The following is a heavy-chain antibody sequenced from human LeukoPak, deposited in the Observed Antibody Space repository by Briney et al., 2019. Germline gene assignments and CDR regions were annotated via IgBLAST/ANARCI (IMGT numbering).Heavy chain of an antibody. V-gene: IGHV3-74*01. CDR1: GFTFSSYW. Sequence: PGGSLRLSCAASGFTFSSYWMHWVRQAPGKGLVWVSRINSDGSSTSYADSVKGRFTISRDNAKNTLYLQMNSLRAEDTAVYYCARDPVLRYFDWLLAEDYYMDVWGKGTTVTISS. J-gene: IGHJ6*03. CDR2: INSDGSST. D-gene: IGHD3-9*01. CDR3: ARDPVLRYFDWLLAEDYYMDV.